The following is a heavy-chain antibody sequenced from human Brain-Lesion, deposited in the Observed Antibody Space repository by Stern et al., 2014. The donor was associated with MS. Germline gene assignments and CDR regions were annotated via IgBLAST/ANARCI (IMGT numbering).Heavy chain of an antibody. D-gene: IGHD2-2*01. J-gene: IGHJ6*02. CDR1: GGSISSGGYY. Sequence: VQLVESGPGLVKPSQTLSLSCTVSGGSISSGGYYWSWIRQPAGKGLEWIGRIFNSGSTSYNPSPKSRVTISNATSKTQFSLRLNSMTAADTAVYYCARGRVVPGFQYYATDVWGQGTTVIVSS. CDR2: IFNSGST. CDR3: ARGRVVPGFQYYATDV. V-gene: IGHV4-61*02.